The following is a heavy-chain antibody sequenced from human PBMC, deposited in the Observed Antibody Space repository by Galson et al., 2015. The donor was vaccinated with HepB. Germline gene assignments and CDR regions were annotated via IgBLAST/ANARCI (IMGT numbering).Heavy chain of an antibody. CDR3: ARDSAEYGDYDYYGMDV. Sequence: SLRLSCAASGFTFSSYAMHWVRQAPGKGLEWVAVISYDGSNKYYADSVKGRFTISRDNSKNTLYLQMNSLRAEDTAVYYCARDSAEYGDYDYYGMDVWGQGTTVTVSS. CDR1: GFTFSSYA. CDR2: ISYDGSNK. V-gene: IGHV3-30*04. D-gene: IGHD4-17*01. J-gene: IGHJ6*02.